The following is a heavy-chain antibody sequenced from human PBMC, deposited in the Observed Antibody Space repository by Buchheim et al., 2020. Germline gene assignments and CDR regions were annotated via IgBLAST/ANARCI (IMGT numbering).Heavy chain of an antibody. D-gene: IGHD2-2*01. CDR2: IYYSGST. V-gene: IGHV4-30-4*01. CDR3: ARVAGPAVIGWFWFDP. CDR1: GGPISSGDYY. Sequence: QVQLQESGPGLVKPSQTLSLTCTVSGGPISSGDYYWSWIRQPPGKGLEWIGYIYYSGSTYYNPSLKSRVTISVDTSTNQFTLKLSSVTAADTAVYYCARVAGPAVIGWFWFDPWGQGTL. J-gene: IGHJ5*02.